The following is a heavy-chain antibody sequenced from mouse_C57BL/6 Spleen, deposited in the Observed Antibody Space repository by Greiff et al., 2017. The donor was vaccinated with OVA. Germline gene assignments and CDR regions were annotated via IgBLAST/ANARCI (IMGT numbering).Heavy chain of an antibody. CDR3: ARGGYGSSYYAMDY. J-gene: IGHJ4*01. Sequence: EVQLVESGGGLVKPGGSLKLSCAASGFTFSDYGMHWVRQAPEKGLGWVAYISSGSSTIYYADTVKGRFTISRDNAKNTLFLQMTSLRSEDTAMYYCARGGYGSSYYAMDYWGQGTSVTVSS. D-gene: IGHD1-1*01. V-gene: IGHV5-17*01. CDR1: GFTFSDYG. CDR2: ISSGSSTI.